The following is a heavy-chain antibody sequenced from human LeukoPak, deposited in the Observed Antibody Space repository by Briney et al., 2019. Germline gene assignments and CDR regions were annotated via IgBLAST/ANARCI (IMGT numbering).Heavy chain of an antibody. CDR2: IYHSGST. CDR3: ARYSFWSGYLYYFDY. D-gene: IGHD3-3*01. Sequence: SGTLSLTCAVSGGSISSSNWWSWVRQPPGKGLEWIGEIYHSGSTNYNPSLKSRVTISVDKSKNQFSLKLSSVTAADTAVYYCARYSFWSGYLYYFDYWGQGTLVTVSS. V-gene: IGHV4-4*02. J-gene: IGHJ4*02. CDR1: GGSISSSNW.